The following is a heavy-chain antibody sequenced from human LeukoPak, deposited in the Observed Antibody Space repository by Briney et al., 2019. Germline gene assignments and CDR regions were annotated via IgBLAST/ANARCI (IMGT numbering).Heavy chain of an antibody. D-gene: IGHD2-2*01. CDR1: GGSISSYY. Sequence: SETLSLTCTVSGGSISSYYWSWIRQPPGKGLEWIGRIYTSGSTNYNPSLKSRVTMSVDTSKNQFSLKLSSVTAADTAVYYCARDDPDCSSTSCYGYWGQGTLVTVSS. CDR3: ARDDPDCSSTSCYGY. J-gene: IGHJ4*02. CDR2: IYTSGST. V-gene: IGHV4-4*07.